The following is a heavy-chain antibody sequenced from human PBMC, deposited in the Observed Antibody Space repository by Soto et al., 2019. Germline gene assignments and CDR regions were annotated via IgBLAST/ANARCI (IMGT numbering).Heavy chain of an antibody. J-gene: IGHJ4*02. CDR1: GGTFSSYA. Sequence: QVQLVQSGAEVKKPGSSVKVSCKASGGTFSSYAISWVRQAPGQGLEWMGGIIPIFGTANYAQKFQGRVTITADESTSTAYMKLSSLRSEDTAVYYCPTPRSYSSGRMPFDYWGQGTLVTVSS. D-gene: IGHD6-19*01. CDR3: PTPRSYSSGRMPFDY. CDR2: IIPIFGTA. V-gene: IGHV1-69*01.